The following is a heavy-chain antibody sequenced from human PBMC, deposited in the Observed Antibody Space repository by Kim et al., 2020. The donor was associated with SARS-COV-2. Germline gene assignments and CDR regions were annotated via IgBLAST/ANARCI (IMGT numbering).Heavy chain of an antibody. V-gene: IGHV1-3*01. D-gene: IGHD2-15*01. CDR1: GYTFTSYA. Sequence: ASVKVSCKASGYTFTSYAMHWVRQAPGQRLEWMGWINAGNGNTKYSQKFQGRVTITRDTSATTAYLELSSLRSDDTAVYYCARGDRRGIYCSGGSCYPDYWGQGTLVTVSS. CDR2: INAGNGNT. CDR3: ARGDRRGIYCSGGSCYPDY. J-gene: IGHJ4*02.